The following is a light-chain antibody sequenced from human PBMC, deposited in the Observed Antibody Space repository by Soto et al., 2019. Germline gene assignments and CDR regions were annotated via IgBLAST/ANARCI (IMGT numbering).Light chain of an antibody. V-gene: IGLV2-14*01. CDR2: DVS. Sequence: QSVLTQPASVSGSPGQSITISCTGTSSDVGGYNYVSWYQQHPGKAPKLMIYDVSNRPSGVSNRFSGSKSGNTASLTISGLQAEDQAYYYCSSYTSSSLLVFGGGTKLTVL. CDR1: SSDVGGYNY. J-gene: IGLJ2*01. CDR3: SSYTSSSLLV.